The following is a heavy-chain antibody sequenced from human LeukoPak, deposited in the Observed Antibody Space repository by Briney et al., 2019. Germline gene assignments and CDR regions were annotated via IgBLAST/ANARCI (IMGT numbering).Heavy chain of an antibody. CDR2: INHSGST. J-gene: IGHJ5*02. D-gene: IGHD3-3*01. Sequence: SGTLSLTCAVYGGSFSGYYWSWIRQPPGKGLEWIGEINHSGSTNYNPSLKSRVTISVDTSKNQFSLKLSSVTAADTAVYYCARGSRYDFWSGPYNWFDPWGQGTLITVSS. CDR1: GGSFSGYY. CDR3: ARGSRYDFWSGPYNWFDP. V-gene: IGHV4-34*01.